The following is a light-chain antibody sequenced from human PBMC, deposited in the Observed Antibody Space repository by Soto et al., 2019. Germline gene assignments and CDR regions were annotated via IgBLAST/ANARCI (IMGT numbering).Light chain of an antibody. CDR2: GAS. Sequence: EIVMTQSPATLAVSPGERVTLSGRASQSVFRNLTWYQQKPGQPPRLVIYGASTRPTGFPARFSGSGSGTEFTLTISSLQPEDFAAYYCQHYNNWPLTFGGGTKVDIK. J-gene: IGKJ4*01. CDR1: QSVFRN. CDR3: QHYNNWPLT. V-gene: IGKV3-15*01.